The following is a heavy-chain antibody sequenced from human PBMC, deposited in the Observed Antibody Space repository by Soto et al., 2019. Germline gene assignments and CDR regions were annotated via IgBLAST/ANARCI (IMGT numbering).Heavy chain of an antibody. J-gene: IGHJ4*02. Sequence: GASVKISCETSGGTFSSYTIIWVRQAPGQGLEWMGGIIPIFGTANYAQKFQGRVTITADESTSTAYMELSSLRSEDTAVYYCARDSYDSSGYFHFDYWGQGTLVTVSS. CDR2: IIPIFGTA. V-gene: IGHV1-69*13. CDR3: ARDSYDSSGYFHFDY. CDR1: GGTFSSYT. D-gene: IGHD3-22*01.